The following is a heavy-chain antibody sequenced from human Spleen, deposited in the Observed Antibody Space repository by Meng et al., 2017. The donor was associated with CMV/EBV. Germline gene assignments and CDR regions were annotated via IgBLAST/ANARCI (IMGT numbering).Heavy chain of an antibody. CDR2: IAYGGST. V-gene: IGHV4-61*03. CDR3: ARMTAALRYGMDV. CDR1: RGSVSSISSY. Sequence: SETLSLTCTVSRGSVSSISSYWSWIRQPPGKGLEWIGYIAYGGSTIYNPSLKSRVTISEDTSKTHFSLKLSSVTAADTAVYYCARMTAALRYGMDVWGPGTTVTVSS. J-gene: IGHJ6*02. D-gene: IGHD2-2*01.